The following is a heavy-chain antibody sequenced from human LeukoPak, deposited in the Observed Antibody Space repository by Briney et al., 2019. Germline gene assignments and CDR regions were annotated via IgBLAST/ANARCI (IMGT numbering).Heavy chain of an antibody. CDR1: GSSISNGGFS. J-gene: IGHJ4*02. Sequence: TSQTLSLTCAVSGSSISNGGFSWSWIRQPPGKGLEWIGYIYHSGNTYYNPSLKSRVTISVDRSKNQFSLNLNSVTAADTAVYYCARGAYSSSSRYIDYWGQGTLVTVSS. CDR2: IYHSGNT. V-gene: IGHV4-30-2*01. D-gene: IGHD6-6*01. CDR3: ARGAYSSSSRYIDY.